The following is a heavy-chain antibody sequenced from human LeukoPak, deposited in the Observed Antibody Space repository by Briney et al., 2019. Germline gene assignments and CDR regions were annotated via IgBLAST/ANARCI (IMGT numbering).Heavy chain of an antibody. CDR3: AKGKGDLLTGYSFDI. Sequence: TGGSLRLSCAASGFSFSTYAMHWVRQAPGRGLEWVAVISYDGSNKYYADSVKGRFTISRDNSKNTLYLQMNSLRAEDTAVYYCAKGKGDLLTGYSFDIWGQGTMVTVSS. CDR1: GFSFSTYA. J-gene: IGHJ3*02. D-gene: IGHD3-9*01. V-gene: IGHV3-30*04. CDR2: ISYDGSNK.